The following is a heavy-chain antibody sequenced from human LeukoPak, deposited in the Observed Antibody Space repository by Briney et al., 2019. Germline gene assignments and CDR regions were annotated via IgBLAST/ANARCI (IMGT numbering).Heavy chain of an antibody. D-gene: IGHD3-22*01. CDR3: ANAGGGYSTGNFDY. Sequence: GGSLRLSCAASGFTFSSYAMSWVRQAPGKGLEWVSAISGSGGSTYYADSVKGRFTISRDNSKNTLYLQMNSLRAEDTAVYYCANAGGGYSTGNFDYWGQGTLVTVSS. CDR2: ISGSGGST. CDR1: GFTFSSYA. V-gene: IGHV3-23*01. J-gene: IGHJ4*02.